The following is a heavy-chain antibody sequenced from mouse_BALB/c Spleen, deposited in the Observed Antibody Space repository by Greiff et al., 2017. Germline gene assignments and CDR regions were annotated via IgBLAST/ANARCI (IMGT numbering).Heavy chain of an antibody. CDR1: GFNIKDYY. Sequence: EVQVVESGAELVRSGASVKLSCTASGFNIKDYYMHWVKQRPEQGLEWIGWIDPENGDTEYAPKFQGKATMTADTSSNTAYLQLSSLTSEDTAVYYCNRAGYGSRYFDVWGAGTTVTVSS. D-gene: IGHD1-1*01. V-gene: IGHV14-4*02. J-gene: IGHJ1*01. CDR3: NRAGYGSRYFDV. CDR2: IDPENGDT.